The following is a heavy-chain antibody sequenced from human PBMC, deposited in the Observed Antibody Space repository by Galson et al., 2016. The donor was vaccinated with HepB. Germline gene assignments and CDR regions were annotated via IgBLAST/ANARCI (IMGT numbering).Heavy chain of an antibody. CDR2: ISVYNGNT. CDR1: GHSFSDSL. CDR3: AREDGNGRFDH. J-gene: IGHJ4*02. Sequence: SVKVSCKASGHSFSDSLIHWGRQAPGQGLEWMGWISVYNGNTNYAQNLQGRVTLTTDTSTSTAYMELRSLRSDDTAVYYCAREDGNGRFDHWGQGTLVTVSS. D-gene: IGHD4-23*01. V-gene: IGHV1-18*01.